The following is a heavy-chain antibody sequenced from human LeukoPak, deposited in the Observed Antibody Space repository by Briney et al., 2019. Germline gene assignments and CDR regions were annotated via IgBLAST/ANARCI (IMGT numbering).Heavy chain of an antibody. J-gene: IGHJ6*03. D-gene: IGHD4-23*01. V-gene: IGHV1-69*05. Sequence: SVKVSCKPSGGTFSSYAISWVRQAPGQGLEWMGGIIPIFGTANYAQKFQGRVTITTDESTSIAYMELSSLRSEDTAVYYCARGGGDYGGDSYYYMEVWGKGTTVTVSS. CDR3: ARGGGDYGGDSYYYMEV. CDR2: IIPIFGTA. CDR1: GGTFSSYA.